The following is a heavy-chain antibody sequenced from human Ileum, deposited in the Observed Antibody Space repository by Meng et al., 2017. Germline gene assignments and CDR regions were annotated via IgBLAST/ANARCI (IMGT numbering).Heavy chain of an antibody. CDR1: GGSISSGDYY. D-gene: IGHD3-10*01. CDR2: IYYSGST. CDR3: ARERRHYYGSGSFDY. V-gene: IGHV4-30-4*01. J-gene: IGHJ4*02. Sequence: QVQLQESGPGLVKPSQTLSLTCTVSGGSISSGDYYWSWIRQPPGKGLEWIGYIYYSGSTYYNPSLKSRVTISVDTSKDQFPLKLTSVTAADTAVYYCARERRHYYGSGSFDYWGQGILVTVSS.